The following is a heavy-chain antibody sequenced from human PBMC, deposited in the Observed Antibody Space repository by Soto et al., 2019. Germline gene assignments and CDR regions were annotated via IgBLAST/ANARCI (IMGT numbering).Heavy chain of an antibody. V-gene: IGHV1-58*01. Sequence: SVKVSCQASGFTFTRSAVQWVRQARGQRLEWIGWIVGGSGNTNYAQKCQERVTITRDMSTSTAYMELSNLRSEDTAVYYWAAALLGFGEINPFDYWGQ. D-gene: IGHD3-16*01. J-gene: IGHJ4*01. CDR1: GFTFTRSA. CDR2: IVGGSGNT. CDR3: AAALLGFGEINPFDY.